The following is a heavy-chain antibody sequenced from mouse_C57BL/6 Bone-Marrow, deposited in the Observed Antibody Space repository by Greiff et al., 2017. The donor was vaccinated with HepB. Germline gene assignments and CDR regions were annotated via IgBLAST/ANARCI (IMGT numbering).Heavy chain of an antibody. J-gene: IGHJ2*01. CDR2: IHPNSGST. CDR1: GYTFTSYW. D-gene: IGHD1-1*01. Sequence: QVQLKQPGAELVKPGASVKLSCKASGYTFTSYWMHWVKQRPGQGLEWIGMIHPNSGSTNYNEKFKSKATLTVDKSSSTAYMQLSSLTSEDSAVYYCGLHYYGSSYDFDYWGQGTTLTVSS. CDR3: GLHYYGSSYDFDY. V-gene: IGHV1-64*01.